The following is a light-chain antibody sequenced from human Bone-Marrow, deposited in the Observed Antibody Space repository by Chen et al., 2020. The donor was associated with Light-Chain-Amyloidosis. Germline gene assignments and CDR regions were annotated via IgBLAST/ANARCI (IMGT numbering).Light chain of an antibody. Sequence: QSALTQPASVSGSPGQSITISCTGTSSDVGGDNHVSWYQQHPDKAPKLMIYEVTNRPSWVPYLFSGSKSDNTASLTISGLQTEDDADYFCSSYTITNPLVFGSGTRVTVL. CDR1: SSDVGGDNH. CDR2: EVT. J-gene: IGLJ1*01. CDR3: SSYTITNPLV. V-gene: IGLV2-14*01.